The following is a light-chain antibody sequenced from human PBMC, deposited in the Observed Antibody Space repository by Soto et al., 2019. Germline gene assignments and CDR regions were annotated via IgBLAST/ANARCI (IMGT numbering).Light chain of an antibody. CDR3: QQYSNWPYT. Sequence: EIVMTQSPATLSVSPGERATLSCRASQSVTRDLAWYQKKPGQAPRLLISGASTRATGIPARFSGSGSGTEFTLTISSLQSEDFAVYFCQQYSNWPYTFGQGTKLEIK. CDR2: GAS. CDR1: QSVTRD. V-gene: IGKV3-15*01. J-gene: IGKJ2*01.